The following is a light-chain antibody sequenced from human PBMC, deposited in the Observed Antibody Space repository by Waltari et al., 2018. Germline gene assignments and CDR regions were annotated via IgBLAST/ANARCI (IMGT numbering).Light chain of an antibody. J-gene: IGLJ3*02. Sequence: QSVLTQPPSASGTPGQRVTISCSGSSSNIGSNYVYWYQQLPGTAPKLLNYRNNPRPSGGPDRFSGSKSGTSASLAISGLRSEDEADYYCAAWDDSLSGRVFGGGTKLTVL. CDR1: SSNIGSNY. CDR3: AAWDDSLSGRV. CDR2: RNN. V-gene: IGLV1-47*01.